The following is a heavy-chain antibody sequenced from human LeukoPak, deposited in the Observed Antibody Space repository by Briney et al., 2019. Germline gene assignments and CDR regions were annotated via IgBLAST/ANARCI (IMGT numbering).Heavy chain of an antibody. J-gene: IGHJ4*02. CDR3: ARRGPYFDY. CDR1: GFIFSNHG. Sequence: KPGGSLRLSCTASGFIFSNHGMNWVRQAPGKGLEWISYISSTSADIYYVDSVKGRFTISRDNAKNSLYLQMNSLRAEDTAIYYCARRGPYFDYWGQGILVTVSS. V-gene: IGHV3-21*05. CDR2: ISSTSADI. D-gene: IGHD3-10*01.